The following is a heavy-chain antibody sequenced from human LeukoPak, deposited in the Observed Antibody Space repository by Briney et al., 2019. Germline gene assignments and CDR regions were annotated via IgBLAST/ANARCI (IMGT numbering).Heavy chain of an antibody. CDR1: GGSISSSNW. D-gene: IGHD5-18*01. CDR2: IYHSGST. V-gene: IGHV4-4*02. J-gene: IGHJ4*02. Sequence: ASGTLSLTCAVSGGSISSSNWWSWVRQPPGKGLEWIGEIYHSGSTNYNPSLKSRATISVDKSKNQFSLKLSSVTAADTAVYYCARDRRGYSYGTFDYWGQGTLVTVSS. CDR3: ARDRRGYSYGTFDY.